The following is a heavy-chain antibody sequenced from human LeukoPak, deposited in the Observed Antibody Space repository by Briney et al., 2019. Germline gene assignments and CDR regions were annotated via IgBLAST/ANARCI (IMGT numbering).Heavy chain of an antibody. Sequence: GGSLRLSCVASGFTFSRYWMHWVRQAPGKGLVWVSRINSDGRSTNYADSVKGRFSISRDNAENTLYLQMNSLRVEDTAVYYCARDYAPNSYYDSSGYSPGGDYWGQGTLVTVSS. V-gene: IGHV3-74*01. CDR2: INSDGRST. CDR3: ARDYAPNSYYDSSGYSPGGDY. J-gene: IGHJ4*02. CDR1: GFTFSRYW. D-gene: IGHD3-22*01.